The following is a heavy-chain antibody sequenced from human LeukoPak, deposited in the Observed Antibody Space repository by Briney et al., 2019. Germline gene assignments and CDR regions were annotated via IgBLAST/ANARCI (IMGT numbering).Heavy chain of an antibody. CDR3: APGPGAAFDT. V-gene: IGHV2-5*02. CDR2: IYWDDDK. CDR1: GSSLSTSAVG. Sequence: GPTLGKPTQTPTLTCTTTGSSLSTSAVGVGWSRQPPAKALEWLALIYWDDDKRYRPSPKTRLTTPKDTSKTPVVLTMTTMDPVDTATYYGAPGPGAAFDTWGQKTMVTVSS. J-gene: IGHJ3*02.